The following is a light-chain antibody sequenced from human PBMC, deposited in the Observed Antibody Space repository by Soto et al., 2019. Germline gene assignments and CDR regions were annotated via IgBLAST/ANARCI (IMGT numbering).Light chain of an antibody. CDR1: QRLTNA. CDR2: KAS. Sequence: DIQMTQSPSTLSASVGDRVIITCRASQRLTNALVWYQQKPGKAPNLLLYKASNLASGVPLRFSGSGYGTEFTLTISSLQPEDFATYYCQQHISYPRTFGQGTKVEIK. CDR3: QQHISYPRT. J-gene: IGKJ1*01. V-gene: IGKV1-5*03.